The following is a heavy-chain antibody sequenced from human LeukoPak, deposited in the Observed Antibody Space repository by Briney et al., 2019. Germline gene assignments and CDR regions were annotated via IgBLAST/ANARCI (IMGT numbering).Heavy chain of an antibody. CDR2: ISYDGTNK. D-gene: IGHD2-21*02. CDR1: GFTFGSYA. Sequence: WESLRLSCAASGFTFGSYAMHWVRQAPGTGLEWVAGISYDGTNKYYADSVKGRFTISRDNSKNTLYLQMNSLRTDDTAVYYCARESPACGEDCYFDYWGQGTLVTVSS. V-gene: IGHV3-30-3*01. CDR3: ARESPACGEDCYFDY. J-gene: IGHJ4*02.